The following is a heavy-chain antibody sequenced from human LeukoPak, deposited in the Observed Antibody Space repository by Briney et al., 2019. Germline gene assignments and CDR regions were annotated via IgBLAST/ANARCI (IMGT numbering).Heavy chain of an antibody. V-gene: IGHV4-34*01. CDR3: ARDGITYYYDSSGYPTISSFDI. CDR2: INHSGST. J-gene: IGHJ3*02. CDR1: GGSFSGYY. D-gene: IGHD3-22*01. Sequence: PSETLSPTCAVYGGSFSGYYWSWIRQPPGKGLEWIGEINHSGSTNYNPSLKSRVTISLDTSKNQFSLKLSSVTAADTAVYYCARDGITYYYDSSGYPTISSFDIWGQGTMVTVSS.